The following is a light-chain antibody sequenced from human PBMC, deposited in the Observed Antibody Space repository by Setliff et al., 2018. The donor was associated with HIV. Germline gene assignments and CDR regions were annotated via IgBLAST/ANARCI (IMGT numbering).Light chain of an antibody. CDR3: SSYTSSSTDV. CDR1: SSDVGGYIY. Sequence: SALTQPPSASGSPGQSVTISCTGTSSDVGGYIYVYWYQQHPGKAPKLMIYDVSTRPSGVSNRLSGSKSGNTASLTISGLQTEDEADYYCSSYTSSSTDVFGTGTKVTVL. V-gene: IGLV2-14*01. J-gene: IGLJ1*01. CDR2: DVS.